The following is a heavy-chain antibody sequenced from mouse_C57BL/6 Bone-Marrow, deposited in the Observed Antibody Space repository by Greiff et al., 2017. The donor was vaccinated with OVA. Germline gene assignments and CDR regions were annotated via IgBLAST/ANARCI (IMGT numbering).Heavy chain of an antibody. CDR2: IDPETGGT. CDR3: TMGHYYGSSYS. J-gene: IGHJ1*03. V-gene: IGHV1-15*01. CDR1: GYTFTDYE. D-gene: IGHD1-1*01. Sequence: QVQLQQPGAELVRPGASVTLSCKASGYTFTDYEMHWVKQTPVHGLEWIGAIDPETGGTAYNQKFKGKAILTADKSSITAYMELRSLTSEDSAVYYCTMGHYYGSSYSGGTGTTVTVSS.